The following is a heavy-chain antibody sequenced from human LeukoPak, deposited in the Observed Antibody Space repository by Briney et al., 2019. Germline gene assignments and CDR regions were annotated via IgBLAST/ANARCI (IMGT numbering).Heavy chain of an antibody. J-gene: IGHJ4*02. V-gene: IGHV3-7*01. CDR1: GFTFSSYW. D-gene: IGHD3-22*01. CDR2: INQDGSEK. CDR3: ASSYYYDGDY. Sequence: HPGGSLRLSCAASGFTFSSYWMTWVRQAPGKGLEWVANINQDGSEKNYVDSVKGRFTISRDNAKNSLYLQMNSLRDEDTALYYCASSYYYDGDYWGQGTLVTVSS.